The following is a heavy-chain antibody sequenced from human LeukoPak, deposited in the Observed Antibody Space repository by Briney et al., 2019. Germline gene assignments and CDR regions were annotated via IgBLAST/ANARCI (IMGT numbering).Heavy chain of an antibody. CDR2: ISSSSSYI. J-gene: IGHJ4*02. Sequence: PGGSLRLSCAASGFTFSSYSMNWVRQAPGKGLEWVSSISSSSSYIYYADSVKGRFTISRDNSKSTLYLQMNSLRAEDTAVYYCARVSSSPYSDYWGQGTLVTVSS. CDR1: GFTFSSYS. D-gene: IGHD6-6*01. CDR3: ARVSSSPYSDY. V-gene: IGHV3-21*04.